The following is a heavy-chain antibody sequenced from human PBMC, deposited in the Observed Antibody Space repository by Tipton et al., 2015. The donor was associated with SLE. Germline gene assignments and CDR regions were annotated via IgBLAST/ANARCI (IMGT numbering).Heavy chain of an antibody. Sequence: SLRLSCAASGFTFSSYAMHWVRQAPGKGLEWVAVISYDGSNKYYADSVKGRFTISRDNSKNTLYLQMNSLRAEDTAVYYCARDEDSSSWYRWFDPWGQGTPVTVSS. CDR3: ARDEDSSSWYRWFDP. V-gene: IGHV3-30*04. J-gene: IGHJ5*02. D-gene: IGHD6-13*01. CDR1: GFTFSSYA. CDR2: ISYDGSNK.